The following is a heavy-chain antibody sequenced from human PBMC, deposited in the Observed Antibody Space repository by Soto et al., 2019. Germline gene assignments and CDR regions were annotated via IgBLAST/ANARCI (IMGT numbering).Heavy chain of an antibody. J-gene: IGHJ6*02. CDR1: GYTFTNYG. CDR3: EREGQAPYYYYGMDV. Sequence: QVQVVQSGDEVKKPGASVKVSCKASGYTFTNYGFSWVRQAPGQGLEWMGWISGYNGNTKYAEKFQGRVTMTTDTSTSTDHMELRSLRSDDTAVYYCEREGQAPYYYYGMDVWGQGTAVTVSS. V-gene: IGHV1-18*01. CDR2: ISGYNGNT.